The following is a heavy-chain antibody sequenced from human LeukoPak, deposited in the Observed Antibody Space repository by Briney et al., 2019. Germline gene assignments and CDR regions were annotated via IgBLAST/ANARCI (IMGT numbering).Heavy chain of an antibody. CDR1: GYTFTSYD. D-gene: IGHD4-17*01. CDR2: MNPNSGNT. CDR3: ARGRTTVTTLIDY. Sequence: PGAPVKVSCKASGYTFTSYDINWVRQATGQGLEWMGWMNPNSGNTGYAQKFQGRVTMTRNTSISTAYMELSSLRSEDTAVYYCARGRTTVTTLIDYWGQGTLVTVSS. J-gene: IGHJ4*02. V-gene: IGHV1-8*01.